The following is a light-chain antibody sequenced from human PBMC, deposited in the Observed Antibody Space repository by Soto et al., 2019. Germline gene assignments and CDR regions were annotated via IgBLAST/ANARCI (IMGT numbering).Light chain of an antibody. CDR2: GAS. Sequence: EIVLTQSPGTLSLSPGERATLSCRASQSVSTNYLAWYQRKPGQAPRLLIYGASSRATDIPNRFSGSGSGTDFTLTITRVKAEDFAVYYCQQYGSSPPTFGQGTKVEIK. J-gene: IGKJ1*01. CDR3: QQYGSSPPT. V-gene: IGKV3-20*01. CDR1: QSVSTNY.